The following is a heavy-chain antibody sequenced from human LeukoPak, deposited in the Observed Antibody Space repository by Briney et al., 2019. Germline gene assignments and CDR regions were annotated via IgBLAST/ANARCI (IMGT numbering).Heavy chain of an antibody. CDR1: GYTLTELS. CDR3: AREAENEEVRGYFDY. J-gene: IGHJ4*02. D-gene: IGHD1-1*01. Sequence: ASVKVSCKVSGYTLTELSMHWVRQAPGKGLEWVGGFDPEDGETIYARKFQGRVTMTEDTSTDTDYMELSSLRSEDTAVYYCAREAENEEVRGYFDYWGQGTLVTVSS. CDR2: FDPEDGET. V-gene: IGHV1-24*01.